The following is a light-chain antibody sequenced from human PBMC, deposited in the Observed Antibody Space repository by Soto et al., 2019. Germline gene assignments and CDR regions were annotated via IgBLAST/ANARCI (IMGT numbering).Light chain of an antibody. J-gene: IGKJ5*01. CDR3: QQGNSFPIT. V-gene: IGKV1-12*01. CDR1: QGVSSW. CDR2: DAS. Sequence: DIQMNQSPSSVSASVGDRVTITCRASQGVSSWLAWYQQKPGKAPKLLSYDASSLQSEVPSRFSGGGSGTDFTLTISSLQPEDFATYYCQQGNSFPITFGQGTRLDIK.